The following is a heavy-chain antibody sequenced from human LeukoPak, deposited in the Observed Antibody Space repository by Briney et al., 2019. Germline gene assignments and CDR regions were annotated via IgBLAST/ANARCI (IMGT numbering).Heavy chain of an antibody. Sequence: SETLSLSCTVSGGAISNYYWSWIRQSAGKGLEWIGQIYGSGGTNYNPSLKSRVTMSTDRSKNQFSLKLSSVTAADTAVYYCASSYDSSGYPYYFDYWGQGTLVTVSS. CDR3: ASSYDSSGYPYYFDY. J-gene: IGHJ4*02. CDR1: GGAISNYY. D-gene: IGHD3-22*01. V-gene: IGHV4-4*07. CDR2: IYGSGGT.